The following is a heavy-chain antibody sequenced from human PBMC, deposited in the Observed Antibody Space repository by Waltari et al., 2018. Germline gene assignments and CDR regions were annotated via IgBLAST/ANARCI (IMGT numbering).Heavy chain of an antibody. CDR1: GFTVHSKY. CDR3: ARDRPFDL. Sequence: EVQMVETGGGLIQPGGSLRLSCAVSGFTVHSKYMSWVRQAPGKGLEWVSVLYSGGSTFYADSVKGRFSISREISKNTLYLQMNSLRAEDTAVYYCARDRPFDLWGRGTLVTVSS. V-gene: IGHV3-53*02. J-gene: IGHJ2*01. CDR2: LYSGGST.